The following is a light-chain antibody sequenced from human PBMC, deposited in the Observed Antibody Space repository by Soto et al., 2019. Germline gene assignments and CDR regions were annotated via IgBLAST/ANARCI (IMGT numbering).Light chain of an antibody. J-gene: IGKJ3*01. V-gene: IGKV3D-11*01. CDR3: QQRSNWLFT. CDR2: DAS. CDR1: QGVSSY. Sequence: EIVLTQSPATLSLSPGERATLSCRASQGVSSYLAWYQQKPGQAPRLLIYDASNRATGIPARFSGSGPGTDFTLTISILEPEDFAVYYCQQRSNWLFTFGPGTKVDIK.